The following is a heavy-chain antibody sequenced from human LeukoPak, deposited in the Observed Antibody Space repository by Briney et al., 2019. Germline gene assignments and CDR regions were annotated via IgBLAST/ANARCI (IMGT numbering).Heavy chain of an antibody. J-gene: IGHJ4*02. CDR3: TRLKGDSAEDNFDF. CDR1: GFTFSDSA. CDR2: IRNRANNYMT. V-gene: IGHV3-73*01. Sequence: GGSLRLSCVASGFTFSDSAMHWVRQASGKGLEWVGRIRNRANNYMTAYAASVEGRFTISRDDLQNTAYLQMNSLKTEDTAMYYCTRLKGDSAEDNFDFWGQGTLVTVSS. D-gene: IGHD2-15*01.